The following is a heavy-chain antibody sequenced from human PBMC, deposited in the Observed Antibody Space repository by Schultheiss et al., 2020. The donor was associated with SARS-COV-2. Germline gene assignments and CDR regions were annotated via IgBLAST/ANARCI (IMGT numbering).Heavy chain of an antibody. CDR3: AKAQYSNYGPGADYYYYGMDV. Sequence: GGSLRLSCAASGFTFSGSAMHWVRQAPGKGLVWVSRINSDGSSTSYADSVKGRFTISRDNSKNTLYLQMNSLRAEDTAVYYCAKAQYSNYGPGADYYYYGMDVWGQGTTVTVSS. D-gene: IGHD4-11*01. CDR2: INSDGSST. CDR1: GFTFSGSA. J-gene: IGHJ6*02. V-gene: IGHV3-74*01.